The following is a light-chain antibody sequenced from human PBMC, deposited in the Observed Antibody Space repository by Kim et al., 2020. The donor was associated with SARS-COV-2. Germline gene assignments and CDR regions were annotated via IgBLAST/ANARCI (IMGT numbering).Light chain of an antibody. Sequence: SYELTQPPSVSVAPGKTATITCGGNNIGSKSVHWYQQKPGQAPVLFIYFDNVRPSGIPERFSGYNYGTTATLTISRVEAGDEADYYCQVWDSRGAQYVFGSGTKVTVL. CDR3: QVWDSRGAQYV. V-gene: IGLV3-21*04. J-gene: IGLJ1*01. CDR1: NIGSKS. CDR2: FDN.